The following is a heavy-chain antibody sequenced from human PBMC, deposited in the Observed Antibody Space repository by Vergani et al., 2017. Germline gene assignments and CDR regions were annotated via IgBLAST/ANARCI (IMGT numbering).Heavy chain of an antibody. CDR1: GGSFTSYH. CDR3: ARVNTETNGHLYYYYYIDV. Sequence: QVQLQQWGGGLLKPSETLSLTCVVNGGSFTSYHWTWIRQSPGEGLEWVVDIYHTGRPDNNPSFKSRLIMSVDKFRNQFSLTLNSVTATATAIYVCARVNTETNGHLYYYYYIDVLGQGTAVTGS. D-gene: IGHD4-11*01. CDR2: IYHTGRP. V-gene: IGHV4-34*01. J-gene: IGHJ6*03.